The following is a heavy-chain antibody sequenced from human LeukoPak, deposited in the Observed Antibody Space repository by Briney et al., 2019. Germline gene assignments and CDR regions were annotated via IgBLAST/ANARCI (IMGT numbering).Heavy chain of an antibody. CDR1: GGSISSSSYY. V-gene: IGHV4-39*01. D-gene: IGHD3-3*01. CDR3: ASRPTNYDFGSVYYVQGPPVTYMDV. J-gene: IGHJ6*03. Sequence: SETLSLTCTVSGGSISSSSYYWGWIRQPPGKGLEWIGSIYYSGSTYYNPSLKSRVTISVDTSKNQFSLKLSSVTAADTAVYYCASRPTNYDFGSVYYVQGPPVTYMDVWGKGTTVTVSS. CDR2: IYYSGST.